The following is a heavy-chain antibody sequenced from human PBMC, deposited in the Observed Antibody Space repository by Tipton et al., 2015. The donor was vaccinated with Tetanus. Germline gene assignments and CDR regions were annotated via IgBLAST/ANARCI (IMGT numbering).Heavy chain of an antibody. CDR2: ISDSGGST. V-gene: IGHV3-23*01. CDR1: GFTFNTYA. Sequence: SLRLSCAASGFTFNTYAMSWVRQSPGKGLEWVSAISDSGGSTYYADSVKGRFTISRDNSKNTLYLQMNSLRAEDTAVYYCAKSNGITGTTFYYGMDVWGQGTTVTVSS. CDR3: AKSNGITGTTFYYGMDV. D-gene: IGHD1/OR15-1a*01. J-gene: IGHJ6*02.